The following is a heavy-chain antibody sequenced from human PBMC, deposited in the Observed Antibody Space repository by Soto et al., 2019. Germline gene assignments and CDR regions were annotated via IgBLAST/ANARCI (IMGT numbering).Heavy chain of an antibody. CDR3: VREGHYYFDY. Sequence: WGSLRLSCAASGFTFSAYEMHWVRQAPGQGLEWVSYISKSGGTTYYADSVKGRFTISRDDAKNSVYLQMSSLRPEDMAVYKCVREGHYYFDYWAREPWSPSPQ. CDR1: GFTFSAYE. CDR2: ISKSGGTT. J-gene: IGHJ4*02. V-gene: IGHV3-48*03.